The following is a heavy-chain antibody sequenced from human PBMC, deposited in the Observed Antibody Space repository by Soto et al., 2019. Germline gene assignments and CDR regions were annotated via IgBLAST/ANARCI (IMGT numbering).Heavy chain of an antibody. CDR3: AKKPPLNSIAAAGTFDY. Sequence: GGSLRLSCAASGFTFSSYAMSWVRQAPGKGLEWVPAISGSGGSTYYADSVKGRFTISRDNSKNTLYLQMNSLRAEDTAVYYCAKKPPLNSIAAAGTFDYWGQGTLVTVSS. CDR1: GFTFSSYA. CDR2: ISGSGGST. J-gene: IGHJ4*02. D-gene: IGHD6-13*01. V-gene: IGHV3-23*01.